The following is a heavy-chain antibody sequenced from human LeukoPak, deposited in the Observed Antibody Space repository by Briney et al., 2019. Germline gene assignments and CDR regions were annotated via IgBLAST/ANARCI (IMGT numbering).Heavy chain of an antibody. D-gene: IGHD1-14*01. J-gene: IGHJ4*02. CDR3: ARGGDRRGFDY. CDR1: GGSISRGGYY. Sequence: PSETLSLPCIVSGGSISRGGYYWSWIRQHPGKGLEWIGYIYDSGTTYYNPSLKSRVSISVDTSKNQFSLKLSSVTAADTAVYYCARGGDRRGFDYWGQGTLVTVSP. CDR2: IYDSGTT. V-gene: IGHV4-31*03.